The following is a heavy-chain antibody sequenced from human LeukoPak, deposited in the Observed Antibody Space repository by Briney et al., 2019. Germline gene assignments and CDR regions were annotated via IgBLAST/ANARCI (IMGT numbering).Heavy chain of an antibody. CDR2: IYTSGST. Sequence: SETLSLTCTVSGGSISRYYWSWIRQPAGKGLEWIGRIYTSGSTNYNPSLKSRVTMSVDTSKNQFSLKLSSVTAADPAVYYCAKEEIMADDAFDIWGQGTMVTVSS. D-gene: IGHD5-12*01. CDR3: AKEEIMADDAFDI. CDR1: GGSISRYY. V-gene: IGHV4-4*07. J-gene: IGHJ3*02.